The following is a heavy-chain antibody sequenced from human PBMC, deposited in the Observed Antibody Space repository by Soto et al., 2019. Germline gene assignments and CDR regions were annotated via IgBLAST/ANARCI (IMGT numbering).Heavy chain of an antibody. CDR3: ARHHWGAGYDLRDFDY. CDR1: GGSISSSSYY. Sequence: QLQLQESVPGLVKPSETLSLTCTVSGGSISSSSYYWGWIRQPPGKGLEWIGSIYYSGSTYYNPSLKSGVSISVETSKNQFSLKLSSVTAADSAAYYCARHHWGAGYDLRDFDYWGQVPLVTVSS. D-gene: IGHD5-12*01. CDR2: IYYSGST. V-gene: IGHV4-39*01. J-gene: IGHJ4*02.